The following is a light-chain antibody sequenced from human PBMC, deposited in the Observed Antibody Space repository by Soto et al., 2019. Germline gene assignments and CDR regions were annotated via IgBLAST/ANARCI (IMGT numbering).Light chain of an antibody. CDR2: WAS. CDR1: QSVLYSSSNYNY. J-gene: IGKJ2*01. CDR3: QQYDSAPYT. V-gene: IGKV4-1*01. Sequence: DLVMTQSPDSLAVSRGERATINCKSSQSVLYSSSNYNYLAWYQQKPGQPPKLLIYWASTRESGVPDRFSGSGSGTDFTLTITGLQAEDVAVYYCQQYDSAPYTFGQGTKLEI.